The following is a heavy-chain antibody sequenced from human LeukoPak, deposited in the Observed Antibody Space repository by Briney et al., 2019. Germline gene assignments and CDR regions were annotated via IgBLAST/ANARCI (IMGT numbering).Heavy chain of an antibody. D-gene: IGHD3-22*01. CDR1: GGSISSSSYY. CDR3: ARVIRGAFDI. J-gene: IGHJ3*02. Sequence: SETLSLTCTVSGGSISSSSYYWGWIRQPPGKGLEWIGSIYYSGSTYYNPSLKSRVTISVDTSKNQFSLKLSSVTAADTAVYYCARVIRGAFDIWGQGTMVTVSS. CDR2: IYYSGST. V-gene: IGHV4-39*07.